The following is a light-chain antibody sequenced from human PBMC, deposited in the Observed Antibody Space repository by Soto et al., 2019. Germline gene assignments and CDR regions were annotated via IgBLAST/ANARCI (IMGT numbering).Light chain of an antibody. CDR2: YAS. CDR1: QSVSNN. Sequence: EIMMTQSPATLSVSPGESATLSCRASQSVSNNLAWYQHKPGQVPRLLIYYASTRATGIPARFSGSGSGTDFTLTISSLLSEDFALYYCQQYNDWPPITFGQGTRLEIK. J-gene: IGKJ5*01. V-gene: IGKV3-15*01. CDR3: QQYNDWPPIT.